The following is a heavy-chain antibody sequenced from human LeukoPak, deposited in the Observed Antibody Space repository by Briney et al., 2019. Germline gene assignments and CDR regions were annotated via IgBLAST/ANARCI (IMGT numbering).Heavy chain of an antibody. V-gene: IGHV3-20*04. CDR2: INWNGGST. CDR3: ARVIWFGEPTVEDYYMDV. Sequence: PGGSLRLSCAASGFTFDDYGMSWVRQAPGKGLEWVSGINWNGGSTGYADSVKGRFTISRDNAKNSLYLQMNSLRAEDTALYYCARVIWFGEPTVEDYYMDVWGKGTTVTVSS. D-gene: IGHD3-10*01. CDR1: GFTFDDYG. J-gene: IGHJ6*03.